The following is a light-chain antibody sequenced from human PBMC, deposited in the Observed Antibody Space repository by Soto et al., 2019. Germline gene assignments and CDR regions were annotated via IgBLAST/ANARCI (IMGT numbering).Light chain of an antibody. CDR2: AAS. CDR3: HFGT. Sequence: DIQLTQSPSFLSASVGDRVTITCRASQGISSYLAWYQQKPGKAPKLLIYAASPLQSGVPSRFSGSGSGTEFTLTISSLQPEDFATYYCHFGTFGQGTKVEIK. J-gene: IGKJ1*01. CDR1: QGISSY. V-gene: IGKV1-9*01.